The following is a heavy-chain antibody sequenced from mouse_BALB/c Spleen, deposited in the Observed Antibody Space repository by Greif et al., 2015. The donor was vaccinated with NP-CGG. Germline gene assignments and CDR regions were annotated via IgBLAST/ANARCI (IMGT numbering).Heavy chain of an antibody. CDR3: ARYDGYYYYAMDY. V-gene: IGHV5-12-1*01. Sequence: EVKLQESGGGLVKPGGSLKLSCAASGFAFSSYDMSWVRQTPEKRLEWVAYISSGGGSTYYPDTVKGRFTISRDNAKNTLYPQMSSLKSEDTAMYYCARYDGYYYYAMDYWGQGTSVTVSS. J-gene: IGHJ4*01. CDR1: GFAFSSYD. D-gene: IGHD2-3*01. CDR2: ISSGGGST.